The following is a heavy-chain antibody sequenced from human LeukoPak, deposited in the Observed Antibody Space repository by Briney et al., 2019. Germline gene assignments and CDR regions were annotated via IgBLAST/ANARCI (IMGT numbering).Heavy chain of an antibody. CDR3: ARLIDYDSTFDY. D-gene: IGHD3-22*01. CDR1: GFTFSSYG. CDR2: IWYDGSNK. Sequence: GGSLRLSCAASGFTFSSYGMHWVRQAPGKGLEWVAVIWYDGSNKYYADSVKGRFTISRDNSENTLYLQMNSLRAEDTAVYYCARLIDYDSTFDYWGQGTLVTVSS. V-gene: IGHV3-33*01. J-gene: IGHJ4*02.